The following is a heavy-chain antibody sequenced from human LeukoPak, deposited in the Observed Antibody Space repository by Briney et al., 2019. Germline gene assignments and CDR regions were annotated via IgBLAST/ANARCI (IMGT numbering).Heavy chain of an antibody. V-gene: IGHV3-23*01. CDR2: ISGSGGST. D-gene: IGHD2-2*01. CDR1: GFTFSSYA. J-gene: IGHJ5*02. CDR3: AKPSCTSTSCFRFDP. Sequence: GGSLRLSCAASGFTFSSYAMDWVRQAPGKGLEWVSVISGSGGSTYYADSVKGRFTISRDNSKNTLYLQMNSLRAEDTAVYYCAKPSCTSTSCFRFDPWGQGTRVTVSS.